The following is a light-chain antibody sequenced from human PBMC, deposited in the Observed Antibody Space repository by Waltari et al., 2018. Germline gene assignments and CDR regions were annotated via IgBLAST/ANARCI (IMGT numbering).Light chain of an antibody. Sequence: QSALTQPPSVSGSPGQSVTISCTGTNSDVGYFNRVTWYQKAPVTAPKLLIFEVTNRPSGVPDRFAGSKSGNTASLTISGLQADDETDYYCMSYTTSDTWVFGGGTKVTVL. J-gene: IGLJ3*02. CDR1: NSDVGYFNR. CDR3: MSYTTSDTWV. CDR2: EVT. V-gene: IGLV2-18*02.